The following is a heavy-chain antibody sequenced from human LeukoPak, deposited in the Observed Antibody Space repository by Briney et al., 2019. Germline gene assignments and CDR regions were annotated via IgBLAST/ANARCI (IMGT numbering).Heavy chain of an antibody. CDR3: ARLTPLSHYYFDH. CDR1: GFTFSSYA. D-gene: IGHD2/OR15-2a*01. Sequence: GGSPRLSCAASGFTFSSYAMSWVRQAPGKGLEWVSAISGSGGSTYHAYSVKGRFTISRDISNNTLYLQMNSLRADDTAVYYCARLTPLSHYYFDHWGLGTLVTVSS. V-gene: IGHV3-23*01. J-gene: IGHJ4*02. CDR2: ISGSGGST.